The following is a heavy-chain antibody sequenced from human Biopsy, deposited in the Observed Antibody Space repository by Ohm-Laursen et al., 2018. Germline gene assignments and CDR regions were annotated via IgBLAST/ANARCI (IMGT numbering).Heavy chain of an antibody. D-gene: IGHD6-6*01. CDR3: ARDSSRRAREGGMDV. V-gene: IGHV1-2*02. CDR1: GYTFTDYF. J-gene: IGHJ6*02. Sequence: ASVKVSCKASGYTFTDYFLHWVRQAPGQGPEWMGWISPSSGGTNYAQKFQSRVTMIRDTSATTGYMELSSLRSDDTAVYYCARDSSRRAREGGMDVWGQGTTVTVSS. CDR2: ISPSSGGT.